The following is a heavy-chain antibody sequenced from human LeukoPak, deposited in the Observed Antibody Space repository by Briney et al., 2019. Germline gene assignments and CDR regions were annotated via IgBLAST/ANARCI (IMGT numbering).Heavy chain of an antibody. CDR1: GGSISSYY. V-gene: IGHV4-59*08. D-gene: IGHD5-18*01. J-gene: IGHJ3*02. CDR3: ASTDTAMVTAFDI. CDR2: IYYSGST. Sequence: SETLSLTCTVSGGSISSYYWSWIRQPPGKGLEWIGYIYYSGSTNYNPSLKSRVTISVDTSKNQFSLKLSSVTAADTAVYYCASTDTAMVTAFDIWGQGTMVTVSS.